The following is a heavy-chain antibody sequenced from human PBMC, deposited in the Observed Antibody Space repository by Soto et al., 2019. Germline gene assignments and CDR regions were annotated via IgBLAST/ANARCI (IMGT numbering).Heavy chain of an antibody. J-gene: IGHJ3*02. V-gene: IGHV1-69*02. CDR3: ARVYPPPADGLNAFDI. CDR2: IIPILGIA. CDR1: GGTFSSYT. Sequence: ASVKVSCKASGGTFSSYTISWVRQAPGQGLEWMGRIIPILGIANYAQKFQGRVTITADKSTSTAYMELSSLRSEDTAVYYCARVYPPPADGLNAFDIWGQGTMVTVSS.